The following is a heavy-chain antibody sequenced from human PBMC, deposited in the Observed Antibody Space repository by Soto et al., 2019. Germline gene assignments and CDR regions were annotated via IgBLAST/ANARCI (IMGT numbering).Heavy chain of an antibody. D-gene: IGHD4-17*01. CDR1: GFTFSSYS. Sequence: GGSLRLSCAASGFTFSSYSMNWVRQAPGKGLEWVSSISSSSSYIYYADSVKGRFTISRDNAKNSLYLQMNSLRAEDTAVYYCARDGGGDYGFDYYYYGMDVWGQGTTVTVSS. CDR3: ARDGGGDYGFDYYYYGMDV. CDR2: ISSSSSYI. J-gene: IGHJ6*02. V-gene: IGHV3-21*01.